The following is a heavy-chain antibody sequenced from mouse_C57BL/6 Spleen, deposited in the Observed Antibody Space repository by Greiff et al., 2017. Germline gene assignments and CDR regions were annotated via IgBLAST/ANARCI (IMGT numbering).Heavy chain of an antibody. D-gene: IGHD1-1*01. CDR3: AIYGSSSYWDFDV. CDR2: INPYNGGT. CDR1: GYTFTDYY. Sequence: EVQLQESGPVLVKPGASVKMSCKASGYTFTDYYMNWVKQSPGQSLEWIGVINPYNGGTSYNQKFKGKATLTVDKSSSTAYMELNSLTSEDSAVYYCAIYGSSSYWDFDVWGTGTTVTVSS. J-gene: IGHJ1*03. V-gene: IGHV1-19*01.